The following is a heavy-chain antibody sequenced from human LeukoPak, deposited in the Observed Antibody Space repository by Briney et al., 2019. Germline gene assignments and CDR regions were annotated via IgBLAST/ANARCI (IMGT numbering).Heavy chain of an antibody. CDR2: INPNSGGT. J-gene: IGHJ3*02. V-gene: IGHV1-2*02. CDR3: ARDYYDSSGFGAFAI. CDR1: GYTFTDYY. D-gene: IGHD3-22*01. Sequence: VASVKVSCKASGYTFTDYYMHWVRQAPGQGLEWMGWINPNSGGTNYAQKFQGRVTMTRDTSISTAYMELSRLRSDDTAVYYCARDYYDSSGFGAFAIWGQGTMVTVSS.